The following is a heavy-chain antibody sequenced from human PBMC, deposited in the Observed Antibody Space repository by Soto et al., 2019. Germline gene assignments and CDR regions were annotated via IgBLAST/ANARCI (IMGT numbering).Heavy chain of an antibody. V-gene: IGHV1-24*01. CDR1: GYTLTELS. CDR2: FDPEDGET. Sequence: GASVKVSCKVSGYTLTELSMHWVRQAPGKGLEWMGGFDPEDGETIYAQKFQGRVTMTEDTSTDTAYMELSSLRSEDTAVYYCATALLLGDYDSSGYYYQFDYWGQGTLVTVSS. J-gene: IGHJ4*02. CDR3: ATALLLGDYDSSGYYYQFDY. D-gene: IGHD3-22*01.